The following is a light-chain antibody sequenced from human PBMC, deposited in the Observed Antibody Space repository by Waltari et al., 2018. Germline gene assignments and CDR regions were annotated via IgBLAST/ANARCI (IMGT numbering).Light chain of an antibody. CDR1: QDISNF. CDR3: QQHDRPPLT. J-gene: IGKJ4*01. Sequence: DIQMTQSPSSLSASVGDRVTTPCQASQDISNFLNWYQQKPGKAPKLLIYDASILQTGVPSRFRGRGSGSDFTLTISSLEPEDFATYYCQQHDRPPLTFGGGTRVEIK. CDR2: DAS. V-gene: IGKV1-33*01.